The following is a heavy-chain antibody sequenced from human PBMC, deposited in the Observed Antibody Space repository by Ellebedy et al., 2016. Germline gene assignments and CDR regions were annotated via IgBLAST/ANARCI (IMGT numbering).Heavy chain of an antibody. Sequence: GGSLRLSXAASGFTFSSYAMSWVRQAPGKGLEWVSAISGSGGSTYYADSVKGRFTISRDNSKNTLYLQMNSLRAEDTAVYYCAKDLEWGYCSSTSCPGGERNYWGQGTLVTVSS. V-gene: IGHV3-23*01. CDR3: AKDLEWGYCSSTSCPGGERNY. J-gene: IGHJ4*02. D-gene: IGHD2-2*01. CDR1: GFTFSSYA. CDR2: ISGSGGST.